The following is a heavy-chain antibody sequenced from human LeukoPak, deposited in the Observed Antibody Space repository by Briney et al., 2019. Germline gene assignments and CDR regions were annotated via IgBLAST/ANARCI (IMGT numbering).Heavy chain of an antibody. D-gene: IGHD6-19*01. Sequence: GGSLRLSCVPSGFSFIAYIMHWVGQARGKGGDYVSAISSDGSSTFYPNSVKGGFTISRDNSKSRLYLQKGSLRAEDTAVYYCTRRYGGHSGWAGYHDSWGQGTLVTVSS. CDR3: TRRYGGHSGWAGYHDS. CDR2: ISSDGSST. V-gene: IGHV3-64*01. CDR1: GFSFIAYI. J-gene: IGHJ4*02.